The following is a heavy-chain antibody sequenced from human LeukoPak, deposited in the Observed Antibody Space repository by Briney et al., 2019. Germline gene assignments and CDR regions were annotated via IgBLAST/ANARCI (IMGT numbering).Heavy chain of an antibody. Sequence: SETLSLTCTVSGGSISSYYWSWIRQPPGKGLEWIGYIYNSGSTNYNPSLKSRVTISVDTSKNQFSLKLSSVTAADTAVYYCARARAVAGFDSWGQGTLVTVSS. CDR2: IYNSGST. CDR1: GGSISSYY. CDR3: ARARAVAGFDS. J-gene: IGHJ4*02. V-gene: IGHV4-59*12. D-gene: IGHD6-19*01.